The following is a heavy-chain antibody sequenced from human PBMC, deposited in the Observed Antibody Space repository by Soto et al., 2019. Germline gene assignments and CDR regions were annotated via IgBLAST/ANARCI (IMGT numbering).Heavy chain of an antibody. V-gene: IGHV3-30*18. CDR3: AKAMGGYYYDSSGYSSYYGMDV. CDR2: ISYDGSNK. D-gene: IGHD3-22*01. CDR1: GFTFSSYG. J-gene: IGHJ6*02. Sequence: QVQLVESGGGVVQPGRSLRLSCAASGFTFSSYGMHWVRQAPGKGLEWVAVISYDGSNKYYADSVKGRFTISRDNSKNTLYLKRNSLRAEDTAVYYCAKAMGGYYYDSSGYSSYYGMDVWGQGSTVTVSS.